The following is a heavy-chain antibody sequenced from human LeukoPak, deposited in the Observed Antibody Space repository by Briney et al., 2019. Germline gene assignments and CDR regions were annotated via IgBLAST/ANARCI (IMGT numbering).Heavy chain of an antibody. D-gene: IGHD2-21*02. CDR3: ARHGHHGDHDY. Sequence: PSQTLSLTCTLSGASISSSSYYWGRIRQPPGKGLEWIGRIYYSGSTYYNPSLKSRVTISVDTSKNQFSLKLTSVTAADTDVYYCARHGHHGDHDYWGQGTLVTVS. CDR1: GASISSSSYY. CDR2: IYYSGST. J-gene: IGHJ4*02. V-gene: IGHV4-39*01.